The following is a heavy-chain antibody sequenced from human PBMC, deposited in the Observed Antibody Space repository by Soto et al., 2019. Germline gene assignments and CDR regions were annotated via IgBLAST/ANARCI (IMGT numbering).Heavy chain of an antibody. D-gene: IGHD2-2*02. Sequence: PSETLSLTCAVSGGSISSGGYSWSWIRQPPGKGLEWIAYIYHSGSTYYNPSLKSRVTISLDSSKNQFSLSLSSVTAADTAFYYCAREYLYYFDYWGPGTLVTVSS. CDR3: AREYLYYFDY. J-gene: IGHJ4*02. CDR2: IYHSGST. V-gene: IGHV4-30-2*01. CDR1: GGSISSGGYS.